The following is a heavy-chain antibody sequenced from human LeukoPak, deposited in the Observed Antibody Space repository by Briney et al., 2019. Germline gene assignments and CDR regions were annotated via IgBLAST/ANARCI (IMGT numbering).Heavy chain of an antibody. CDR3: ARDDFGYSSSLDAFDI. D-gene: IGHD6-13*01. V-gene: IGHV1-69*13. CDR1: GGTFSSYA. Sequence: ASVKVSCKASGGTFSSYAISWVRRAPGQGLEWMGGIIPIFGTANYAQKFQGRVTITADESTSTAYMELSSLRSEDTAVYYCARDDFGYSSSLDAFDIWGQGTMVTVSS. CDR2: IIPIFGTA. J-gene: IGHJ3*02.